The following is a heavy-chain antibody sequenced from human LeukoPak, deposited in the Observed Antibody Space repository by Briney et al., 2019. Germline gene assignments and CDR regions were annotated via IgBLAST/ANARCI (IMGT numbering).Heavy chain of an antibody. CDR1: GYTFTSYA. J-gene: IGHJ4*02. Sequence: ASVKVSCKASGYTFTSYAMHWVRQAPGQRLEWMRWINAGNGNTKYSQKFQGRVTITRDTSASTAYMELSSLRSEDTAVYYCARNYCSSTSCYYYSFDYWGQGTLVTVSS. CDR3: ARNYCSSTSCYYYSFDY. D-gene: IGHD2-2*01. V-gene: IGHV1-3*01. CDR2: INAGNGNT.